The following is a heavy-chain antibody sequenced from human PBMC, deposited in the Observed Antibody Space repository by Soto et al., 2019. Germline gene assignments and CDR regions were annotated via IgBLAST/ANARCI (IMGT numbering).Heavy chain of an antibody. V-gene: IGHV3-30*09. J-gene: IGHJ6*02. Sequence: VQLVESGGGEVQPGRSLRLSCAASGFKSTDFALHWVRQAPGKGLEWVAIISYDGSDKYYADSVKGRFVISRDNPKNTPYLEMNSLRPEDTAVYFCARRAWDSYYAIDVWGQGTTVTVFS. CDR1: GFKSTDFA. CDR2: ISYDGSDK. CDR3: ARRAWDSYYAIDV. D-gene: IGHD3-22*01.